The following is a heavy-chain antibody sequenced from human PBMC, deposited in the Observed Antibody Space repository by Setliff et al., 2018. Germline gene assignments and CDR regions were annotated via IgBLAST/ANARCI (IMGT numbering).Heavy chain of an antibody. D-gene: IGHD3-10*01. Sequence: PGGSLRLSCAASGFTFSNYEMNWVRQAPGKGLEWVSYINSGGSLIYYADSVKGRFTISRDNAKSSLYLQMNSLRAEDTAVYYCARDLIRGAPNWFDPWGQETLVTVSS. CDR3: ARDLIRGAPNWFDP. V-gene: IGHV3-48*03. J-gene: IGHJ5*02. CDR2: INSGGSLI. CDR1: GFTFSNYE.